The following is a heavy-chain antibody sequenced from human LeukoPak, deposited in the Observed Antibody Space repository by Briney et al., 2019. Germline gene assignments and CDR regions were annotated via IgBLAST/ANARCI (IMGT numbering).Heavy chain of an antibody. CDR2: INPNSGGT. J-gene: IGHJ4*02. D-gene: IGHD5-18*01. CDR3: ARASGYSYGPFDY. Sequence: ASVKVSCKASGYTFTGYYMHWVRQAPGQGLEWMGWINPNSGGTNYAQKLQGRVTMTTDTSTSTAYMELRSLRSDDTAVYYCARASGYSYGPFDYWGQGTLVTVSS. V-gene: IGHV1-2*02. CDR1: GYTFTGYY.